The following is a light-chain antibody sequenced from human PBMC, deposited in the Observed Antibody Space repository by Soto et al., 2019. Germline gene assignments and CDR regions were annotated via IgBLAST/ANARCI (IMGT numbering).Light chain of an antibody. CDR1: QSIDGR. CDR2: KAS. J-gene: IGKJ4*01. V-gene: IGKV1-5*03. Sequence: DIQMTQSPSTLSASVGDRVTITCRASQSIDGRLAWYQQKPGKAPNLLIYKASSLESGVPSRFSGSGFGTEFTLTISSLQPDDFATYYCQQYNSYTFGGGTKVEIK. CDR3: QQYNSYT.